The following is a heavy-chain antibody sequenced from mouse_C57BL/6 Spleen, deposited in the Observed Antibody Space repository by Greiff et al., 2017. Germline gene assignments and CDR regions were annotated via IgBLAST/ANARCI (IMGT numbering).Heavy chain of an antibody. D-gene: IGHD2-1*01. Sequence: QVQLQQPGAELVRPGSSVKLSCKASGYTFTSYWMHWVKQRPIQGLEWIGNIDPSDSETHYNQKFKDKATLTVDKSSSTAYMQLSSLTSEDSAVYYCARDGYYGGVAYWGQGTLVTVSA. CDR3: ARDGYYGGVAY. J-gene: IGHJ3*01. CDR2: IDPSDSET. V-gene: IGHV1-52*01. CDR1: GYTFTSYW.